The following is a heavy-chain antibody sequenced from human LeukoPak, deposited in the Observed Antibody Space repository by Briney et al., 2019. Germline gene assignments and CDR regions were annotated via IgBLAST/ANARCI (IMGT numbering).Heavy chain of an antibody. V-gene: IGHV4-34*01. CDR3: ARMRSIQDY. J-gene: IGHJ4*02. CDR1: GGSFSGCY. D-gene: IGHD6-6*01. Sequence: SETLSLTCAVYGGSFSGCYWSWIRQPPGKGLEWIGEINHSGSTNYNPSLKSRVTISVDTSKNQFSLKLSSVTAADTAVYYCARMRSIQDYWGQGTLVTVSS. CDR2: INHSGST.